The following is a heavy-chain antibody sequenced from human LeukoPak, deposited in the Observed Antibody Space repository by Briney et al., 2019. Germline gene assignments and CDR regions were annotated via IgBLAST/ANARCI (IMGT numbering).Heavy chain of an antibody. CDR2: IFYAGSN. D-gene: IGHD3-10*01. CDR3: ARQESGGMDV. V-gene: IGHV4-39*01. CDR1: GGSISSSRDL. J-gene: IGHJ6*02. Sequence: SETLSLTCTVSGGSISSSRDLWGWVHQAPGKGLAWIGSIFYAGSNSYNPSLKSPATISINTPKHQISMKLSSVTAADSAVYYCARQESGGMDVWGQGTTVTVSS.